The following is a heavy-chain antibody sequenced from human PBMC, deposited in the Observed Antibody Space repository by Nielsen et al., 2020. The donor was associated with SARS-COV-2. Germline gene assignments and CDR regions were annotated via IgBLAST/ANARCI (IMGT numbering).Heavy chain of an antibody. CDR2: IYHSGST. CDR3: ARDHFGVVDY. J-gene: IGHJ4*02. D-gene: IGHD3-3*01. Sequence: WIRQPPGKGLEWIGEIYHSGSTNYNPSLKSRVTISVDKSKNQFSLKLSSVTAADTAVYYCARDHFGVVDYWGQGTLVTVSS. V-gene: IGHV4-4*02.